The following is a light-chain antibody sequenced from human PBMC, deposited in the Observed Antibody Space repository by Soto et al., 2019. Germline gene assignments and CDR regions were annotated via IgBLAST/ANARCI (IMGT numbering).Light chain of an antibody. CDR3: QQDDSSPLYT. V-gene: IGKV3-20*01. Sequence: EIVLTQSPGTLSLSPGERATLSCRASQSVSSSYLAWYQQKPGQAPSLLIYGESSMATGIPDRFSGSGSWTDFTLTISRLQPEDVAVYYCQQDDSSPLYTFGQGTKLEIK. CDR1: QSVSSSY. J-gene: IGKJ2*01. CDR2: GES.